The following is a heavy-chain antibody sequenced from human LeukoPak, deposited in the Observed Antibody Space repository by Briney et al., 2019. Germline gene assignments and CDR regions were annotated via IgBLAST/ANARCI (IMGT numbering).Heavy chain of an antibody. D-gene: IGHD5-12*01. Sequence: SETLSLTCTVAGGSISGYYWIWIRQPPGKGLEWIGYVYYSGITNYNPSLKSQVTISVDTSKSQFSLKLGSVTAADTAVYFCARHLYSGYDRVFDYWGQGSLVTVSS. V-gene: IGHV4-59*08. CDR1: GGSISGYY. CDR2: VYYSGIT. CDR3: ARHLYSGYDRVFDY. J-gene: IGHJ4*02.